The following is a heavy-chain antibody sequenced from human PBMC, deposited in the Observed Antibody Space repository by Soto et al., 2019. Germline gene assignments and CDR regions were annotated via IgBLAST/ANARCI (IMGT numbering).Heavy chain of an antibody. CDR2: FYYSWST. V-gene: IGHV4-61*01. D-gene: IGHD6-13*01. Sequence: SETLSLTCTVSGGSVRSGSYYWSWIRQPPGKGLEWIEYFYYSWSTNYNPSLNRRVTISVDTSKNQFSLKVSSVIAADTAVYYCARDQVAAAFYYGMDVWGQGTTVNV. CDR1: GGSVRSGSYY. CDR3: ARDQVAAAFYYGMDV. J-gene: IGHJ6*02.